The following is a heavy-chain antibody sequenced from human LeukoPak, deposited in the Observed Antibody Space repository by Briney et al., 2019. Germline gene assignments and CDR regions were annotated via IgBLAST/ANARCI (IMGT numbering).Heavy chain of an antibody. D-gene: IGHD6-13*01. J-gene: IGHJ4*02. CDR1: GFTFSSYA. CDR2: ISYDGSNK. Sequence: GGSLRLSCAASGFTFSSYAMHWVRQAPGKGLEWVAVISYDGSNKYYADSVKGRFTISRDNSRNTLFLQMNSLRAEDTAVYYCTRDEPYNSWFDWGQGTLVTVSS. CDR3: TRDEPYNSWFD. V-gene: IGHV3-30*04.